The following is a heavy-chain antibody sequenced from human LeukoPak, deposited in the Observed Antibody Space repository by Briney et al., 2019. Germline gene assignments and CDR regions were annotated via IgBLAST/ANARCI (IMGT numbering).Heavy chain of an antibody. CDR2: INPSGGST. CDR1: GYTFTSYY. D-gene: IGHD2-15*01. Sequence: ASVKVSCKASGYTFTSYYMYWVRQAPGQGLEWMGIINPSGGSTSYAQKFQGRVTMTRDTSTSTVYMELSSLRSEDTAVYYCARDQGGKSYCSGGSCYSGGNWFDPWGQGTLVTVSS. V-gene: IGHV1-46*01. J-gene: IGHJ5*02. CDR3: ARDQGGKSYCSGGSCYSGGNWFDP.